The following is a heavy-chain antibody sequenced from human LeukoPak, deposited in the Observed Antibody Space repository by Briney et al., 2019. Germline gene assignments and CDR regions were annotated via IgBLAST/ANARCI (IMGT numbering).Heavy chain of an antibody. CDR1: GYTFTSYY. Sequence: ASVTVSCTASGYTFTSYYMHWVRQAPGQGLEWMGIINPSGGSTSYAQKFQGRVTMTRDTSTSTVYMELSSLRSEDTAVYYCARADSDYASSLPRFDYWGQGTLVTVSS. D-gene: IGHD3-16*01. V-gene: IGHV1-46*01. CDR3: ARADSDYASSLPRFDY. J-gene: IGHJ4*02. CDR2: INPSGGST.